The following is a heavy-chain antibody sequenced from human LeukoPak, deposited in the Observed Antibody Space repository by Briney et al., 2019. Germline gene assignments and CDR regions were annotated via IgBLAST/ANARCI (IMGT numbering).Heavy chain of an antibody. Sequence: PSETLSLTCTVSGGSISSYYWSWIRQPPGKGLEWIGYIYYSGSTNYHPSLKSRVTISVDTSKNQFSLKLSSVTAADTAVYYCARGSSSYYYYYMDVWGKGTTVTVSS. CDR3: ARGSSSYYYYYMDV. D-gene: IGHD6-6*01. CDR2: IYYSGST. V-gene: IGHV4-59*01. J-gene: IGHJ6*03. CDR1: GGSISSYY.